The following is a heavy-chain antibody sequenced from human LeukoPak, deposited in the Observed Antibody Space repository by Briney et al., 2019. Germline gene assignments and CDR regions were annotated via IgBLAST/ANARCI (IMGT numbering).Heavy chain of an antibody. CDR2: ITDSGGST. CDR3: AKALSAVDPCDY. D-gene: IGHD6-13*01. J-gene: IGHJ4*02. Sequence: GGSLRHSCAASGFTFSSYAMSWLRQAPGKGLVWISIITDSGGSTHYAGSVKGRFSISRDNSKNTLYLQMNSLRAEDTAVYYCAKALSAVDPCDYWGQGTLVTVSS. CDR1: GFTFSSYA. V-gene: IGHV3-23*01.